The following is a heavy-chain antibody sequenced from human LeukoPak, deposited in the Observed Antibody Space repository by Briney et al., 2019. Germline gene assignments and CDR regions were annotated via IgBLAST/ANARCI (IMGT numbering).Heavy chain of an antibody. CDR2: ISGSGSTI. D-gene: IGHD5-24*01. V-gene: IGHV3-11*01. CDR3: ARDRRWLQIPLDS. CDR1: GFPFSDYF. Sequence: GGSLRLSCAASGFPFSDYFMSWIRQAPGKGLEWVSYISGSGSTIYYAASVKGRFTISRDNAKNSLYLQMDSLRAEDTAVYYCARDRRWLQIPLDSWGQGTLVTVSS. J-gene: IGHJ4*02.